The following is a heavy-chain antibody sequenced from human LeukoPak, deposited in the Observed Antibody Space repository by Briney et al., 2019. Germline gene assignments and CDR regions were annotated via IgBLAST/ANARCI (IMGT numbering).Heavy chain of an antibody. V-gene: IGHV3-11*01. Sequence: GGSLRLSCAASGFTFSDDYMTWIRQAPGKGPEWISFISYSGMTIYYADSVKGRFTISRDNAKNSLHLQMNSLRAEDTAVYYCARGRTGHHSYYYYYMDVWGQGTTVTVSS. CDR3: ARGRTGHHSYYYYYMDV. CDR1: GFTFSDDY. D-gene: IGHD3/OR15-3a*01. CDR2: ISYSGMTI. J-gene: IGHJ6*03.